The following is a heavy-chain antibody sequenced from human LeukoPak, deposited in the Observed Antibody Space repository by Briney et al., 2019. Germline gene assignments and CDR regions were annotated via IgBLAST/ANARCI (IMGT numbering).Heavy chain of an antibody. Sequence: SVKVSRKASGGTFSSYAISWVRQAPGQGLEWMGGIIPIFGTANYAQKFQGRVTITTDESTSTAYMEVSSLRSEDTAVYYCARDMGDTIFGVAFDYWGQGTLVTVSS. CDR2: IIPIFGTA. D-gene: IGHD3-3*01. V-gene: IGHV1-69*05. CDR3: ARDMGDTIFGVAFDY. J-gene: IGHJ4*02. CDR1: GGTFSSYA.